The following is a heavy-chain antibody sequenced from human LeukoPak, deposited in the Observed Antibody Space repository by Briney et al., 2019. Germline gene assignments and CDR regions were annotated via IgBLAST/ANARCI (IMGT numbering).Heavy chain of an antibody. V-gene: IGHV1-2*02. Sequence: ASVMVSCKASGYTFTGYYMHWVRQAPGQGLEWMGWINPNSGGTNYAQKFQGRVTMTRDTSISTAYMELSRLRSDDTAVYYCARIGYSYGHDAFDIWGQGTMVTVSS. D-gene: IGHD5-18*01. CDR1: GYTFTGYY. CDR2: INPNSGGT. CDR3: ARIGYSYGHDAFDI. J-gene: IGHJ3*02.